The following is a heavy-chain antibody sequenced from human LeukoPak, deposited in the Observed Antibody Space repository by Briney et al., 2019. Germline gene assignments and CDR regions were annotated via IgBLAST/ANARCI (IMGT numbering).Heavy chain of an antibody. CDR3: ARFIMGALDY. D-gene: IGHD1-26*01. Sequence: PSETLSLTCTVSGGSISSYYWSWIRQPPGKGLEWIGYIYYSGSTNYNPSLKSRVTISIDTSKSQFSLKLSSVTAADTAVYYCARFIMGALDYWGQGTLVTVSS. CDR2: IYYSGST. V-gene: IGHV4-59*12. CDR1: GGSISSYY. J-gene: IGHJ4*02.